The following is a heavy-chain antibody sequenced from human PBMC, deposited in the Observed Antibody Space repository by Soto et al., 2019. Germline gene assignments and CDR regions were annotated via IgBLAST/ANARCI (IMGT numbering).Heavy chain of an antibody. Sequence: QVQLVESGGGVVQPGRSLRLSCAASGFTFSSYGMHWVRQAPGKGLEWVAVIWYDGSNKYYADSVKGRFTISRDNSKNTLYLQMNSLRAEDTAVYYCARDRFARVGDYWGQETLVTVSS. V-gene: IGHV3-33*01. CDR3: ARDRFARVGDY. J-gene: IGHJ4*02. CDR1: GFTFSSYG. D-gene: IGHD2-15*01. CDR2: IWYDGSNK.